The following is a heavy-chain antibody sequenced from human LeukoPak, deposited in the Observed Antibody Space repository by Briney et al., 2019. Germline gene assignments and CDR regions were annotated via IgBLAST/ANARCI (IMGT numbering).Heavy chain of an antibody. CDR2: IYHSGST. V-gene: IGHV4-30-2*01. D-gene: IGHD3-22*01. J-gene: IGHJ3*02. CDR3: ARGTTMIVVSAFDI. Sequence: SQTLSLTCAVSGGSISSGGYSWSWIRQPPGKGLEWIGYIYHSGSTYYNPSLKSRVTISVDTSKNQFSLKLSSVTAADTAVYYCARGTTMIVVSAFDIWGQGTMVTVSS. CDR1: GGSISSGGYS.